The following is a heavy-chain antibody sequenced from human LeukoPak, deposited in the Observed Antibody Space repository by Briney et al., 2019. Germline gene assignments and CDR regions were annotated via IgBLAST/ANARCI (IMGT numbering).Heavy chain of an antibody. J-gene: IGHJ4*02. CDR1: GFTFSSYG. V-gene: IGHV3-30*03. D-gene: IGHD2-21*02. CDR3: ARDVSIVVVTASGDY. Sequence: GGSLRLSCAASGFTFSSYGMHWVRQAPGKGLEWVAVISYDGSNKYYADSVKGRFTISRDNSKNTLYLQMNSLRAEDTAVYYCARDVSIVVVTASGDYWGQGTLVTVSS. CDR2: ISYDGSNK.